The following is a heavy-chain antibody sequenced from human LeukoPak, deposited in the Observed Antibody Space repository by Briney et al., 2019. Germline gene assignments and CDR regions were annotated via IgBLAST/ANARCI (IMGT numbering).Heavy chain of an antibody. CDR1: GFTFSSYA. J-gene: IGHJ3*02. CDR2: ISGSGGGT. CDR3: AKEGRGIVVVITSAFDI. Sequence: GGSLRLSCAASGFTFSSYAMSWVRQAPGKGLEWVSGISGSGGGTYSADSVKGRFTISRDNYKNTLYLQMNSLRAEDTAVYYCAKEGRGIVVVITSAFDIWGQGTMVTVSS. D-gene: IGHD3-22*01. V-gene: IGHV3-23*01.